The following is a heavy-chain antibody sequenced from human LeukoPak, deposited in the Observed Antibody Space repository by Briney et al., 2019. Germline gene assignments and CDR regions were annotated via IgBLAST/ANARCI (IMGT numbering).Heavy chain of an antibody. CDR1: GFTFSSYA. V-gene: IGHV3-23*01. CDR3: AKGGSKTVTTLGPFDY. CDR2: ISGSGGST. J-gene: IGHJ4*02. Sequence: PGGSLRLSCAASGFTFSSYAMSWVRQAPGKGLEWVSAISGSGGSTYYADSVKGRFTISRDNSKDTLYLQMNSLRAEDTAVYYCAKGGSKTVTTLGPFDYWGQGTLVTVSS. D-gene: IGHD4-11*01.